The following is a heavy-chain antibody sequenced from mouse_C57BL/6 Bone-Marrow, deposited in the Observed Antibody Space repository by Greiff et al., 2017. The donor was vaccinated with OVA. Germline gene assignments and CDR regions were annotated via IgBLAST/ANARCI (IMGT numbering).Heavy chain of an antibody. J-gene: IGHJ4*01. CDR1: GFNINDDY. CDR3: TTKDSSHMDY. V-gene: IGHV14-4*01. Sequence: VQLQQSGAELVRPGASVKLSCTASGFNINDDYMHWVKQRPEQGLEWIGWIDPESGDTEYDSKFQGKATLTADTSSNTAYLQLSSLTSEDTAVYDCTTKDSSHMDYWGQGTSATVSA. CDR2: IDPESGDT. D-gene: IGHD1-1*01.